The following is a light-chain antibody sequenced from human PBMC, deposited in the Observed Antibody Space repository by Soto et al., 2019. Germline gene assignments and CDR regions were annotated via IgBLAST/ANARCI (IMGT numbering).Light chain of an antibody. CDR3: QQYGSWPFT. V-gene: IGKV3-20*01. Sequence: EIVLTQSPATLSLSPGERATLSCRDSQSISSSFLAWYQQRPGQAPRLLIHGVSSTAAGIPDRFSGSGSGTVFTLTINRLEPEDFALYFCQQYGSWPFTFGPGTKLEIK. J-gene: IGKJ3*01. CDR2: GVS. CDR1: QSISSSF.